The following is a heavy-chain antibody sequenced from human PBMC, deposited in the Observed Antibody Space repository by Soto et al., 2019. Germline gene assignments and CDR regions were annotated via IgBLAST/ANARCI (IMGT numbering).Heavy chain of an antibody. V-gene: IGHV3-23*01. D-gene: IGHD2-2*01. CDR2: ISGSGGST. CDR1: GFTFSSYA. J-gene: IGHJ6*02. CDR3: ATPSGECSSTSCYYYYYYGMDV. Sequence: GGSLRLSCAASGFTFSSYAMSWVRQAPGKGLEWVSAISGSGGSTYYADSVKGRFTISRDNTKNTLYLQMNSLRAEDTDVYYCATPSGECSSTSCYYYYYYGMDVWGQGTTVTVSS.